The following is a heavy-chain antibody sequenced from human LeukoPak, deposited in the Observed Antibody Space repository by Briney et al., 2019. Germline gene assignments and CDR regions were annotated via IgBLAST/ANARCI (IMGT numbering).Heavy chain of an antibody. CDR1: GFTFSSYV. D-gene: IGHD1-26*01. V-gene: IGHV3-23*01. CDR2: ITGSGGST. J-gene: IGHJ4*02. CDR3: ARGGYHASFDY. Sequence: PGGSLRLSCAASGFTFSSYVMSWVRQAPGKGLEWVSSITGSGGSTYYADSVKGRFTISRDNSKNTLYLQMNSLRAEDTALYYCARGGYHASFDYWGQGTLVTVSS.